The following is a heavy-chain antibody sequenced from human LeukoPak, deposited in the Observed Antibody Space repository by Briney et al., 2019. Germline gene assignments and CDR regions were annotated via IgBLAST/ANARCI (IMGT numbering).Heavy chain of an antibody. CDR2: ISSSSSTI. V-gene: IGHV3-48*04. CDR1: GFTFSSYS. CDR3: ARLVCSTIPCYGKFYFDS. J-gene: IGHJ4*02. Sequence: GGSLRLSCAASGFTFSSYSMNWVRQAPGKGLEWVSYISSSSSTIYYADSVKGRFTISRDNAKNSVYLQMNSLRAEDTAVYYCARLVCSTIPCYGKFYFDSWGQGTLVPVSS. D-gene: IGHD2-2*01.